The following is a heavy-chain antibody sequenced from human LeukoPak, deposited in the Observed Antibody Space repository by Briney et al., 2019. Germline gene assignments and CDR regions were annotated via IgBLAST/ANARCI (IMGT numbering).Heavy chain of an antibody. D-gene: IGHD3-10*01. CDR2: IYTTGSTDST. V-gene: IGHV4-4*07. CDR1: GGSISSSY. Sequence: PSETLSLTCTVSGGSISSSYCSWIRQPAGKGLEWIGRIYTTGSTDSTDFNPSLESRVTMSVDTSKNQFALKLGSVTAADTAVYYCAGFGAGSYYWGQGTLVTVSS. J-gene: IGHJ4*02. CDR3: AGFGAGSYY.